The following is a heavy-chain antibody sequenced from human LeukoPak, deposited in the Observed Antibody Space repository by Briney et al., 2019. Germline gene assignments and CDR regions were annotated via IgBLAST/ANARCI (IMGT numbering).Heavy chain of an antibody. CDR1: GFTFTGYY. J-gene: IGHJ4*02. CDR2: INPNSGGT. CDR3: ARDPQTNYFDY. D-gene: IGHD1-7*01. V-gene: IGHV1-2*02. Sequence: ASVKVSCKTSGFTFTGYYIHWVRQAPGQGLEWMGWINPNSGGTNYAQKFQGRVTMTRDTSISTAYMELSRLRSDDTAVYCCARDPQTNYFDYWGQGTLVTVSS.